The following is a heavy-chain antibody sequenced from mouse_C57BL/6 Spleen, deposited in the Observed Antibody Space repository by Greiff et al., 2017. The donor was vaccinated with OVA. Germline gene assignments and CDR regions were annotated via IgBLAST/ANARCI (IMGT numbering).Heavy chain of an antibody. V-gene: IGHV7-1*01. CDR3: ARELYGPYYFDY. D-gene: IGHD1-1*02. J-gene: IGHJ2*01. CDR2: SRNKANDYTT. CDR1: GFTFSDFY. Sequence: EVMLVESGGGLVQSGRSLRLSCATSGFTFSDFYMEWVRQAPGKGLEWIAASRNKANDYTTEYSASVQGRFIVSRDTSQSILYLQMNALRAEDTAIYYCARELYGPYYFDYWGQGTTLTVSS.